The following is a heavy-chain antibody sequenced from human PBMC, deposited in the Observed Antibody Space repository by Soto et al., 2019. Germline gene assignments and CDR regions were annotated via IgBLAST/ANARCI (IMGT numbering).Heavy chain of an antibody. V-gene: IGHV4-59*01. CDR2: VSSTGST. D-gene: IGHD5-12*01. CDR3: ARGRYSGYDSPFDY. CDR1: GASITQYY. J-gene: IGHJ4*02. Sequence: SETLSLTCTVSGASITQYYWNWIRQSPGKGLEWIVSVSSTGSTVYNPSLTSRVTVSLDTSKNQFSLTLNSVTAADTAVYYCARGRYSGYDSPFDYWGQGTLVTVSS.